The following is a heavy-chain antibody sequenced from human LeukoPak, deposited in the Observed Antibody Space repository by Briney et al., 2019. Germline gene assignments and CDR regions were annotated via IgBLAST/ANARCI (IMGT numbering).Heavy chain of an antibody. D-gene: IGHD3-9*01. Sequence: NPSETLSLTCTVSGGSVSSGSYYWSWIRQPPGKGLEWIGYIYYSGSTNYNPSLKSRVTISVDTSKNQFSLKLSSVTAADTAVYYCARAGHYYDILTGYYGLDYWGQGTLVTASS. CDR2: IYYSGST. CDR1: GGSVSSGSYY. V-gene: IGHV4-61*01. J-gene: IGHJ4*02. CDR3: ARAGHYYDILTGYYGLDY.